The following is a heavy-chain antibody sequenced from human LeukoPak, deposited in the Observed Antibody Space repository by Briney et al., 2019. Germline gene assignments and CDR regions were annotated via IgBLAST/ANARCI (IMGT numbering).Heavy chain of an antibody. D-gene: IGHD5-18*01. CDR2: FYYSGST. Sequence: SETLSLTCTVSGGSISSYYWSWIRQPPGKGLEWIGYFYYSGSTNYNPSLKSRVTISVDTSKNQFSLKLSSVTAADTAVYYCARGRRHTAMVRAFDIWGQGTMVTVSS. J-gene: IGHJ3*02. V-gene: IGHV4-59*12. CDR3: ARGRRHTAMVRAFDI. CDR1: GGSISSYY.